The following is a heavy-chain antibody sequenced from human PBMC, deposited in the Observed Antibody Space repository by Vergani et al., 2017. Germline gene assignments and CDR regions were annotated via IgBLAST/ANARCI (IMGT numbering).Heavy chain of an antibody. CDR3: SRYSSASDSCDY. Sequence: QVQLVQSGAEVKKPGASVKVSCKASGYPFTRYDINWVRQATGQGLEWMGWMHPNRGNTGTAQKFQGRVTKTRNTSISTAYMWLSSLRSEDTAVYYCSRYSSASDSCDYWGQGTVVIASS. J-gene: IGHJ4*02. CDR2: MHPNRGNT. CDR1: GYPFTRYD. D-gene: IGHD6-19*01. V-gene: IGHV1-8*01.